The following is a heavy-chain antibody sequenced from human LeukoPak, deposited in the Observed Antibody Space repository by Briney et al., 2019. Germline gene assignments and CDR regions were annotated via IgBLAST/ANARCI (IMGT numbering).Heavy chain of an antibody. CDR1: GGSFNTYY. J-gene: IGHJ4*02. CDR2: INHTGTT. D-gene: IGHD6-19*01. V-gene: IGHV4-34*01. CDR3: ASLYSSGWYSY. Sequence: PSETLSLTCAVYGGSFNTYYWNWIRQSPGKGLEWIGEINHTGTTNYNPSLKSRVTISVDTSKNQFSLKLSSVTAADTAVYYCASLYSSGWYSYWGQGTLVTVSS.